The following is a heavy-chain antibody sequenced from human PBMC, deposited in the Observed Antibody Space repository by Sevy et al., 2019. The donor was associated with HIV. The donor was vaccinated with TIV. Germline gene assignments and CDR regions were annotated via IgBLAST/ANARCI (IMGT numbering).Heavy chain of an antibody. D-gene: IGHD5-12*01. Sequence: GGSLRLSCAVSGFPVRSNYISWVRQAPGNGLEWVSTIYAGGNTYYADSVKGRFSISRDNSKNIVYLQINSLRGEDTAVYYCARETVSGYNLWGQGTVVTVSS. CDR2: IYAGGNT. CDR1: GFPVRSNY. J-gene: IGHJ4*02. CDR3: ARETVSGYNL. V-gene: IGHV3-53*01.